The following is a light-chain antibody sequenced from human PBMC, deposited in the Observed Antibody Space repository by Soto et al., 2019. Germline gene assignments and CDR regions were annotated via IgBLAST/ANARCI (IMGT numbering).Light chain of an antibody. CDR2: GAS. Sequence: EIVMTQSPATLSVSPGERATFSCRASQSVSSNLAWYQQKPGQAPRLLIFGASGRATGIPERFSGSGSGTDFSLTISRLEPEDSAVYYCQQYGSSLLTFGGGTKVDI. CDR1: QSVSSN. V-gene: IGKV3-20*01. CDR3: QQYGSSLLT. J-gene: IGKJ4*01.